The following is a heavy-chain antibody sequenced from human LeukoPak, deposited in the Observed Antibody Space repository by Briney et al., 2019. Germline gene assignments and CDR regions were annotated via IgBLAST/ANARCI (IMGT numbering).Heavy chain of an antibody. CDR2: IYTSGTT. J-gene: IGHJ4*02. CDR3: ARVGYIGVATMFDY. D-gene: IGHD5-24*01. Sequence: PSETLSLTCKVSGGSISSYYWNWIRQPAGKGLEWIGRIYTSGTTSYNPSLKSRVTMSVDTPKNQFSLKLSSVTAADTAMYYCARVGYIGVATMFDYWGQGTLVTVSS. CDR1: GGSISSYY. V-gene: IGHV4-4*07.